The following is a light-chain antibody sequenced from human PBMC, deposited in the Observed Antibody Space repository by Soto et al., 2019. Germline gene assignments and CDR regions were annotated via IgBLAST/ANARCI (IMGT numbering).Light chain of an antibody. V-gene: IGKV3-11*01. CDR1: QTVRSD. CDR2: DAS. Sequence: EIVLTQSPATLSLSPGERATLSCRASQTVRSDLAWYQQKPGQPPSLLIYDASTRATGIPARFSGSGSGTDFTLTISSLEPEDFAVYYCQQRSNWPIPFGQGTRLEIK. CDR3: QQRSNWPIP. J-gene: IGKJ5*01.